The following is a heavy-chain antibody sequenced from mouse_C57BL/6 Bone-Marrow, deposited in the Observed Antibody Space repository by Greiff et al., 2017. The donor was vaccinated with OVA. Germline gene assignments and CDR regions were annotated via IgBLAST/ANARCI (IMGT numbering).Heavy chain of an antibody. V-gene: IGHV5-6*01. CDR1: GFTFSSYG. CDR3: ARHVLPYAMDY. J-gene: IGHJ4*01. D-gene: IGHD1-1*01. CDR2: ISSGGSYT. Sequence: DVQLQESGGDLVKPGGSLKLSCAASGFTFSSYGMSWVRQTPDKRLEWVATISSGGSYTYYPDSVKGRFTISRDNAKNTLYLQMSSLKSEDTAMYYCARHVLPYAMDYWGQGTSVTVSS.